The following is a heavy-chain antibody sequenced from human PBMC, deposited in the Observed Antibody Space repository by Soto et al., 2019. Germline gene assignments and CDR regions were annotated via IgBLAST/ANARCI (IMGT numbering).Heavy chain of an antibody. CDR1: GFTFSSYG. D-gene: IGHD1-26*01. Sequence: GGSLRLSCAASGFTFSSYGMHWVRQAPGKGLEWVAVIWYDGSNKYYADSVKGRFTISRDNSKNTLYLQMNSLRAEDTAVYYCARGAVGASPWFDPWGQGTLVTVSS. J-gene: IGHJ5*02. CDR2: IWYDGSNK. V-gene: IGHV3-33*01. CDR3: ARGAVGASPWFDP.